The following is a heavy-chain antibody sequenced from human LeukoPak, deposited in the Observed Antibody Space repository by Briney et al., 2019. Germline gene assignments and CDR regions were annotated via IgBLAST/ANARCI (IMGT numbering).Heavy chain of an antibody. J-gene: IGHJ4*02. D-gene: IGHD5-18*01. CDR1: GGSFSGYY. CDR3: ARGGGYSYGPTGFDY. Sequence: PSETLSLTCAVYGGSFSGYYWSWIRQPPGKGLEWIGEINHSGSTNYNPSLKSRVTLSVDTSKNQFSLKLSSVTAADTAVYYCARGGGYSYGPTGFDYWGQGTLVTVSS. CDR2: INHSGST. V-gene: IGHV4-34*01.